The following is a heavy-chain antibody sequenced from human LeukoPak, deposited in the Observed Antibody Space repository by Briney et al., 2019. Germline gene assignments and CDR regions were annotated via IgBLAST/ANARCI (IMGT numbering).Heavy chain of an antibody. D-gene: IGHD6-6*01. J-gene: IGHJ4*02. CDR3: ARVKGFESSSSPDY. Sequence: GGSLRLSCAASGFPFSSYSMNWVRQAPGKGLEWVSSISSGSTYIYYADSVKGRFTISRDDAKNSLYLQMNSLRAEDTAVYYCARVKGFESSSSPDYWGQGSLVTVSS. CDR1: GFPFSSYS. CDR2: ISSGSTYI. V-gene: IGHV3-21*01.